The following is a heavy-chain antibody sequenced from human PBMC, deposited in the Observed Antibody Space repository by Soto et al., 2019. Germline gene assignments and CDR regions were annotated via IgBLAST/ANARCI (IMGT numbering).Heavy chain of an antibody. Sequence: SVKVSCKASGGTFSRYAISWVRQAPGQGLEWMGGIIPIFGTANYAQKFQGRVTITADESTSTAYMELSSLRSEDTAVYYCACSYYDDSSGSNFDYWGQGTLVTVSS. V-gene: IGHV1-69*13. CDR3: ACSYYDDSSGSNFDY. CDR2: IIPIFGTA. J-gene: IGHJ4*02. CDR1: GGTFSRYA. D-gene: IGHD3-22*01.